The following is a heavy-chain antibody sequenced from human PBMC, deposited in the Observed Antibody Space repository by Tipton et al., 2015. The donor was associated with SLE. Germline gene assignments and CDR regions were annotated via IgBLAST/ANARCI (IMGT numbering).Heavy chain of an antibody. J-gene: IGHJ4*02. CDR2: IYSAGNT. D-gene: IGHD1-26*01. CDR3: VRDGPSGSYSDY. V-gene: IGHV3-66*02. Sequence: SLRLSCAASGFTFRNYAMSWVRQAPGKGLEWVSIIYSAGNTFYVDSVKGRFTISRDNSKNTLNLQMNSLRVEDTAVYYCVRDGPSGSYSDYWGQGTLVTVSS. CDR1: GFTFRNYA.